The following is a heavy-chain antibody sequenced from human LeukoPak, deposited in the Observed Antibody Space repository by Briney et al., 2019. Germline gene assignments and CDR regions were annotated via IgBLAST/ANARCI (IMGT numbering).Heavy chain of an antibody. CDR2: IYSSGNT. CDR3: ARADYYDSSGYNDY. Sequence: GGSLRLSCAASGFTVSSNYMSWVRQAPGKGLEWVSVIYSSGNTFYAASVKGRFTVSRDNSKNTLYLQMTSLRAEDTAVYYCARADYYDSSGYNDYWGQGTLVTVSS. D-gene: IGHD3-22*01. V-gene: IGHV3-53*01. CDR1: GFTVSSNY. J-gene: IGHJ4*02.